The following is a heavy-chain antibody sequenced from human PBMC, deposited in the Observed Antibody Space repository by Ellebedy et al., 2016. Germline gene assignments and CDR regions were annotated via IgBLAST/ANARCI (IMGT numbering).Heavy chain of an antibody. D-gene: IGHD5-18*01. CDR3: VSTMQLWDYFDY. CDR2: ISYDGSNK. CDR1: GFTFSSYA. Sequence: GESLKISXAASGFTFSSYAMSWVRQAPGKGLEWVAVISYDGSNKYYADSVKGRFTISRDNSKNTLYLQMNSLRAEDTAVYYCVSTMQLWDYFDYWGQGTLVTVSS. V-gene: IGHV3-30*03. J-gene: IGHJ4*02.